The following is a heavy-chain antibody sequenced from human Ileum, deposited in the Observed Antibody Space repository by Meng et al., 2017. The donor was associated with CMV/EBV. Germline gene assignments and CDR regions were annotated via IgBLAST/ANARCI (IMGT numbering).Heavy chain of an antibody. CDR2: ISTSSSYI. Sequence: GGSLRLSCAASGFTFNSYNMNWVRQAPGKGLEWVSSISTSSSYIYYADSVKGRFSISRDNAKQSLYLQMNSLRPEDTAVYYCARDAEVYCSGGGCSRLDSWGQGILVTVSS. D-gene: IGHD2-15*01. J-gene: IGHJ5*01. CDR1: GFTFNSYN. V-gene: IGHV3-21*01. CDR3: ARDAEVYCSGGGCSRLDS.